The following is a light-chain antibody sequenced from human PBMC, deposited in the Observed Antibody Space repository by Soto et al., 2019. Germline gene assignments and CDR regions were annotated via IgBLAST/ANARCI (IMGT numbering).Light chain of an antibody. CDR1: QSVSSN. CDR2: AAS. J-gene: IGKJ4*01. V-gene: IGKV3-15*01. CDR3: QQYDNWPPLT. Sequence: EIVMTQSAATLSVSPGEGATLSCRASQSVSSNLAWYQQRPGQAPRLLIYAASTRATGIPARFSGSGSGTEFTLTISILQSEDFAVYYCQQYDNWPPLTFGGGTKVEIK.